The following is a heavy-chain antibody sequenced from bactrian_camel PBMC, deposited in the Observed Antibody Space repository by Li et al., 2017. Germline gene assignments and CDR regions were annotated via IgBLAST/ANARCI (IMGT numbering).Heavy chain of an antibody. CDR1: EYTYTDWC. D-gene: IGHD6*01. CDR3: AAEPYCTVLRGSIFFPNDYNY. Sequence: HVQLVESGGGSVQAGGSLRLSCAVSEYTYTDWCMAWFRQPPGKEREGVAVIYTASSKTYYSDAVKGRFTVSLDSAKATVFLHMNSLQPEDTGMYYCAAEPYCTVLRGSIFFPNDYNYSGQGTQVTVS. J-gene: IGHJ4*01. CDR2: IYTASSKT. V-gene: IGHV3S1*01.